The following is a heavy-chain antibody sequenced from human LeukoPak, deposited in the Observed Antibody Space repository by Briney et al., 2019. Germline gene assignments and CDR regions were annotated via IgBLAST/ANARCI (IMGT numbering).Heavy chain of an antibody. CDR1: GFTFSGSA. V-gene: IGHV3-30*02. CDR2: IRYDGSNK. CDR3: AKDRVELWFFDY. Sequence: GGSLRLSCAASGFTFSGSAMHWVRQAPGKGLEWVAFIRYDGSNKYYADSVKGRFTISRDNSNNTLYLQMNSLRAEDTAVYYCAKDRVELWFFDYWGQGTLVTVSS. J-gene: IGHJ4*02. D-gene: IGHD5-18*01.